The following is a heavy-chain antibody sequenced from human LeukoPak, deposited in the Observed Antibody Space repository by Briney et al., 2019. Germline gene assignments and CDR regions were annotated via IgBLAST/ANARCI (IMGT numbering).Heavy chain of an antibody. CDR2: IYHSGSI. CDR1: GYSISNGYY. J-gene: IGHJ4*02. CDR3: ASDCSSTSCYGSDY. Sequence: SETLSLTCTVSGYSISNGYYWGWIRQPPGKGLEWIGSIYHSGSIYYNPSLKSRVTISVDTSKNQLSLKLSSVTAADTAVYYCASDCSSTSCYGSDYWGQGTLVTVSS. D-gene: IGHD2-2*01. V-gene: IGHV4-38-2*02.